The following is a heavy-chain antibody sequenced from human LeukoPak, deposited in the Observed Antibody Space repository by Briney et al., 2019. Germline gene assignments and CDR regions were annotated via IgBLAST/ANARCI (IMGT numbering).Heavy chain of an antibody. V-gene: IGHV3-53*01. CDR1: EFTVSRNY. Sequence: GGSLRLSCTASEFTVSRNYMLWVRQAPGKGLEWVSLIFSNGDTHYADSVKGRFTISRDTSKNAVPLQMNSLRVEDTAMYYCTRDQMNYWGQGTLVTVSS. CDR2: IFSNGDT. J-gene: IGHJ4*02. D-gene: IGHD5-24*01. CDR3: TRDQMNY.